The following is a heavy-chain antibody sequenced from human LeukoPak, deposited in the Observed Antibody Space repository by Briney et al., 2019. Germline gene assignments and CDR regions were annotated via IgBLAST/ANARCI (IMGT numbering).Heavy chain of an antibody. CDR1: GFTFSSYA. J-gene: IGHJ3*02. D-gene: IGHD2-2*01. CDR2: ISGSGGST. V-gene: IGHV3-23*01. CDR3: AKSEGYCSSTSCTLGAFDI. Sequence: GGSLRLSCAASGFTFSSYAMTWVRQTPGKGLEWVSGISGSGGSTYYADSVKGRFTISRDNSKNTLFLQMNSLRAEDTAVYYCAKSEGYCSSTSCTLGAFDIWSQGTMVTVSS.